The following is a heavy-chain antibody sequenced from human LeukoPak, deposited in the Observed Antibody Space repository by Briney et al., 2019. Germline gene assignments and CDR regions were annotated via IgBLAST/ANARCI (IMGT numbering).Heavy chain of an antibody. CDR3: AKERLTTTTFDS. Sequence: GGSLRLSCAASGFTFSSYAMSWVRQAPGKGLEWVSLTSGSGGSIYYADSVKGRFTISRDNGKNTLSLQMNSLRAEDTALYYCAKERLTTTTFDSWGRGTLVTVSS. CDR1: GFTFSSYA. D-gene: IGHD4-11*01. V-gene: IGHV3-23*01. CDR2: TSGSGGSI. J-gene: IGHJ4*01.